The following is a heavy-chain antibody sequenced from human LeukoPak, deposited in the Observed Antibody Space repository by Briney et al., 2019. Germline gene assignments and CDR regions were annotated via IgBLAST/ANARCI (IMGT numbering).Heavy chain of an antibody. CDR2: ISSSSSYI. CDR1: EFTFSSYS. D-gene: IGHD6-19*01. CDR3: ARDPSTIAVAGTYVY. J-gene: IGHJ4*02. V-gene: IGHV3-21*01. Sequence: GGSLRLSCAASEFTFSSYSMNWVRQAPGKGLEWVSSISSSSSYIYYADSVKGRFTISRDNAKNSLYLQMNSLRAEDTAVYYCARDPSTIAVAGTYVYWGQGTLVTVSS.